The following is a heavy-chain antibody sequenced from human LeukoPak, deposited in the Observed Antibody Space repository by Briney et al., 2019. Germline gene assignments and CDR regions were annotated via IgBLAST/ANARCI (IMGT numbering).Heavy chain of an antibody. Sequence: SETLPLTCAVYGGSFSGYYWSWIRQPPGKGLEWIGEINHSGSTNYNPSLKSRVTISVDTSKNQFSLKLSSVTAADTAVYYCARGGWNKFDYWGQGTLVTVSS. D-gene: IGHD1-1*01. CDR3: ARGGWNKFDY. J-gene: IGHJ4*02. CDR1: GGSFSGYY. V-gene: IGHV4-34*01. CDR2: INHSGST.